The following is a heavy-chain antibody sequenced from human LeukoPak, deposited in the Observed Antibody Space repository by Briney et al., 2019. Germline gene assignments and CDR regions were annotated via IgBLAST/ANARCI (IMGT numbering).Heavy chain of an antibody. J-gene: IGHJ4*02. CDR3: ARALLSKFYPQAYYFDY. CDR1: GYTFTGYY. Sequence: GASVKVSCKASGYTFTGYYMHWVRQAPGQGLEWMGWINPNSGGTNYAQKFQGRVTMTRDTSISTAYMELSRLRSEDTAVYYCARALLSKFYPQAYYFDYWGQGTLVTVSS. CDR2: INPNSGGT. D-gene: IGHD3-10*01. V-gene: IGHV1-2*02.